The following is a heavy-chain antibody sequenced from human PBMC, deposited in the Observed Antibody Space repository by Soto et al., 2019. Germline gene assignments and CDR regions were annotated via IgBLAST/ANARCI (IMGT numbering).Heavy chain of an antibody. CDR1: GFTFTSYA. CDR2: ISSNGGST. CDR3: VKDRVQLSVGYFAY. J-gene: IGHJ4*02. Sequence: GGSLRLSCSASGFTFTSYAMHWVRQAPGKGLEHVSAISSNGGSTYYADSVKGRFIIARDNSKNTLYLQMSSLRAEDTAVYYCVKDRVQLSVGYFAYWGQGTLVTVSS. V-gene: IGHV3-64D*08. D-gene: IGHD1-1*01.